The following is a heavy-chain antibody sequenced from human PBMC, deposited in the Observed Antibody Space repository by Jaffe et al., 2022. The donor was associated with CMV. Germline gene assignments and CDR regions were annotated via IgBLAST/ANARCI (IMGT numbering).Heavy chain of an antibody. J-gene: IGHJ6*02. CDR2: IYTSGST. CDR1: GGSISSYY. CDR3: AMCGGDCHPLNYYGMDV. D-gene: IGHD2-21*02. Sequence: QVQLQESGPGLVKPSETLSLTCTVSGGSISSYYWSWIRQPAGKGLEWIGRIYTSGSTNYNPSLKSRVTMSVDTSKNQFSLKLSSVTAADTAVYYCAMCGGDCHPLNYYGMDVWGQGTTVTVSS. V-gene: IGHV4-4*07.